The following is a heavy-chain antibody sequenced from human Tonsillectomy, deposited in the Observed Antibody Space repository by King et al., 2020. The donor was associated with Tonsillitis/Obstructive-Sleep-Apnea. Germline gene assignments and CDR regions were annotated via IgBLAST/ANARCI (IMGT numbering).Heavy chain of an antibody. V-gene: IGHV3-9*01. CDR2: ISWKSGSR. Sequence: QLVQSGGGLVQPGRSLRLSCVASGFTFDDYAMYWVRQAPGKGLGWVSGISWKSGSRVYADSVKGRFTISRDNAKNSLYMQMNSLRAEDTALYYCAKDLIIAESGTPGDGFDIWGQGTMVTVSS. CDR3: AKDLIIAESGTPGDGFDI. CDR1: GFTFDDYA. D-gene: IGHD6-13*01. J-gene: IGHJ3*02.